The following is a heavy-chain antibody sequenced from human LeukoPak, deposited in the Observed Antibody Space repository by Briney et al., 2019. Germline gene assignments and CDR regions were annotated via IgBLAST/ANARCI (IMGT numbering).Heavy chain of an antibody. J-gene: IGHJ3*02. V-gene: IGHV3-23*01. Sequence: GGPLRLSCVASGLTFSTYAMSWVRQAPGKGLEWVSGISGSGGSTPYADSVKGRFTISRDNSKNTLYLQMNSLRAEDTAVYYCAKDLEDTAMIRRPFDIWGQGTMVTVSS. CDR3: AKDLEDTAMIRRPFDI. CDR1: GLTFSTYA. D-gene: IGHD5-18*01. CDR2: ISGSGGST.